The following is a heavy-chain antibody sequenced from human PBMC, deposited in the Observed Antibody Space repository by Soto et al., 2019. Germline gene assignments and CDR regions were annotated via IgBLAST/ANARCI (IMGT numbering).Heavy chain of an antibody. V-gene: IGHV3-23*01. CDR1: TYA. CDR3: ARDRHPYSTKYYFDY. D-gene: IGHD2-2*01. CDR2: ISGSGAYT. J-gene: IGHJ4*02. Sequence: TYAMNWVRQPPGKGLEWVSSISGSGAYTYYADSVQGRFTISRDNSKNTLNLQMNSLRAEDTAVYYCARDRHPYSTKYYFDYWGQGTLVTVSS.